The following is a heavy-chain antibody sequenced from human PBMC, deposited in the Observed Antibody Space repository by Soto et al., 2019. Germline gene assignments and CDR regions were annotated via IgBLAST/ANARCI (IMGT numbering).Heavy chain of an antibody. D-gene: IGHD3-16*02. V-gene: IGHV1-8*02. CDR3: ASPRPMITFGGVIANDAFDI. J-gene: IGHJ3*02. CDR2: MNANNGNT. Sequence: ASVKVSCKASGYTFTSYGISWVRQAPGQGLEWMGWMNANNGNTSYAQKFQGRVTMTRNTSISTAYMELSSLRSEDTAVYYCASPRPMITFGGVIANDAFDIWGQGTMVTVSS. CDR1: GYTFTSYG.